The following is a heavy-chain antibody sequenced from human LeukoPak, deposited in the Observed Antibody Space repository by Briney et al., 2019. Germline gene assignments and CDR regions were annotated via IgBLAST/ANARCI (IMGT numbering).Heavy chain of an antibody. CDR1: GFTFSSYA. CDR2: ISSSGGST. J-gene: IGHJ4*02. D-gene: IGHD2-2*01. CDR3: AKGYCSRTSCKESFFDY. V-gene: IGHV3-23*01. Sequence: PGGSLRLSCAASGFTFSSYAMNWVRQAPGKGLQWVSTISSSGGSTYYFVKGRFTISTDNSKNTLYLQMNSLRAEDTAVYYCAKGYCSRTSCKESFFDYWGQGTLVTVSS.